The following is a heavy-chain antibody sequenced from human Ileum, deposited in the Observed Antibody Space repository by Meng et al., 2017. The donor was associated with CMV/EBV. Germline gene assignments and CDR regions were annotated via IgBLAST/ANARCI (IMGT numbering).Heavy chain of an antibody. D-gene: IGHD2-2*01. CDR2: ISGSAGSI. CDR1: GFSFSSYA. CDR3: ARPVVPAAIHYFHY. J-gene: IGHJ4*02. Sequence: GESLKISCAASGFSFSSYAMSWVRQAPGKGLEWVSAISGSAGSIYYADSVKGRFTISRDNSKNTLYLQMNSLGVEDTAVYYCARPVVPAAIHYFHYWGQGTLVTVSS. V-gene: IGHV3-23*01.